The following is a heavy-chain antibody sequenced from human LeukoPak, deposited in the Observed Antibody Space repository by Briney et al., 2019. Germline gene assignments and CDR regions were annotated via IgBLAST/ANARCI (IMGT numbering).Heavy chain of an antibody. J-gene: IGHJ4*02. CDR3: ASSSNWNYIMAY. CDR1: GGTFSSDA. CDR2: IIPIFGTA. V-gene: IGHV1-69*05. Sequence: SVKVSCKASGGTFSSDAISWVRQAPGQGLEWMGGIIPIFGTANYAQKFQGRVTITTDESTSTAYMELSSLRSEDTAVYYCASSSNWNYIMAYWGQGTLVTVSS. D-gene: IGHD1-7*01.